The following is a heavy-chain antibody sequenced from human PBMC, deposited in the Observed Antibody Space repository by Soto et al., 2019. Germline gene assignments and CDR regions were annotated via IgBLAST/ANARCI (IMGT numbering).Heavy chain of an antibody. D-gene: IGHD3-22*01. CDR2: VDPSDSQT. J-gene: IGHJ4*02. CDR3: VRQIYDSDTGPNFQYYFDS. CDR1: GYSFAGYW. Sequence: GESLKISCKGSGYSFAGYWITWVRQKPGKGLEWMGRVDPSDSQTYYSPSFRGHVTISATKSITTVFLQWSSLRASDTAMYYCVRQIYDSDTGPNFQYYFDSWGQGTPVTVSS. V-gene: IGHV5-10-1*01.